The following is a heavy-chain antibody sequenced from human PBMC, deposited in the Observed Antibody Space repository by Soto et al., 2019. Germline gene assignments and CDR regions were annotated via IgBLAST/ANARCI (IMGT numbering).Heavy chain of an antibody. CDR2: ISSSSSYI. CDR1: GFTFSSYS. D-gene: IGHD5-18*01. V-gene: IGHV3-21*01. J-gene: IGHJ4*02. Sequence: EVQLVESGGGLVKPGGSLRLFCAASGFTFSSYSMNWVRQAPGKGLEWVSSISSSSSYIYYADSVKGRFTISRDNTKNSLYLKMTSLRAEDTAVYYCARNQPGYSYGYGLGYWGKGTLVTVSS. CDR3: ARNQPGYSYGYGLGY.